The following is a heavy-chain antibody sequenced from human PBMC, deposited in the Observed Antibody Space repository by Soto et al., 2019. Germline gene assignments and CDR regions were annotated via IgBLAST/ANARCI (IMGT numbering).Heavy chain of an antibody. D-gene: IGHD4-17*01. CDR3: ARADYGGDYFDY. CDR2: ISYDGSNK. V-gene: IGHV3-30-3*01. CDR1: GFTFSSYA. Sequence: SLRLSCAASGFTFSSYAMHWVRQAPGKGLEWVAVISYDGSNKYYADSVKGRFTISRDNSKNTLYLQMNSLRAEDTAVYYCARADYGGDYFDYWGQGTLVTVSS. J-gene: IGHJ4*02.